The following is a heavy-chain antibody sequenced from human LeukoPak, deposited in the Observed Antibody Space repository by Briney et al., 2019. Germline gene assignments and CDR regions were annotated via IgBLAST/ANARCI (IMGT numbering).Heavy chain of an antibody. V-gene: IGHV1-69*02. D-gene: IGHD2-2*01. CDR2: IIPILGIA. CDR1: GGTFSSYT. CDR3: ARERYCSSTSCYVFWFDP. J-gene: IGHJ5*02. Sequence: ASVKVSCKASGGTFSSYTISWVRQAPGQGLEWMGRIIPILGIANYAQKFQGRVTITADKSTSTAYMELSSLRSEDTAVYYCARERYCSSTSCYVFWFDPWGQGTLVTVSS.